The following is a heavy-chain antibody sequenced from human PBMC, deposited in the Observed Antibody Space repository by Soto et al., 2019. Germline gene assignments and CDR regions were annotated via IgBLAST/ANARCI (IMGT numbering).Heavy chain of an antibody. D-gene: IGHD6-6*01. CDR2: IYPGDSDT. J-gene: IGHJ6*02. V-gene: IGHV5-51*01. CDR3: ASHQGKYSSSPYYYGMDV. CDR1: GYSFTSYW. Sequence: EVQLVQSGAEVKKPGESLKISCKGSGYSFTSYWIGWVRQMPGKGLEWMGIIYPGDSDTRYSPSFQGQVTISADKSISTAYLQWSSLKASDTAMYYCASHQGKYSSSPYYYGMDVWGQGTTVTVSS.